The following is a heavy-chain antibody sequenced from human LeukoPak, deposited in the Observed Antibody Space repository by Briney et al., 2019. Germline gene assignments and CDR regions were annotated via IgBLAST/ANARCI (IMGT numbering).Heavy chain of an antibody. V-gene: IGHV4-59*01. Sequence: SETLSLTCTVSGGSISSYYWSWIRQPPGKGLEWIGYIYYSGSTNYNPSLKSRVTISVDTSKNQFSLKLSSVTAADTAVYYCARVLEYSSSPRSYYFDYWGQGTLVTVSS. J-gene: IGHJ4*02. CDR2: IYYSGST. CDR3: ARVLEYSSSPRSYYFDY. CDR1: GGSISSYY. D-gene: IGHD6-6*01.